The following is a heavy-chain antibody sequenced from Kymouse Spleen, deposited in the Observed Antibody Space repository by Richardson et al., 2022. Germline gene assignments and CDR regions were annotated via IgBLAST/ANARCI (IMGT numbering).Heavy chain of an antibody. CDR1: GFTFSSYG. Sequence: QVQLVESGGGVVQPGRSLRLSCAASGFTFSSYGMHWVRQAPGKGLEWVAVIWYDGSNKYYADSVKGRFTISRDNSKNTLYLQMNSLRAEDTAVYYCARDRGFGELSYYYYGMDVWGQGTTVTVSS. D-gene: IGHD3-10*01. J-gene: IGHJ6*02. CDR2: IWYDGSNK. CDR3: ARDRGFGELSYYYYGMDV. V-gene: IGHV3-33*01.